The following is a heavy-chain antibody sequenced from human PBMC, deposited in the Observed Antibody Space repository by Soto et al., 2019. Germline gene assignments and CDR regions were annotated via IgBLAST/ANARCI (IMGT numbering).Heavy chain of an antibody. CDR3: ARASSTEGIAVAGKELVDNAENWFDP. CDR1: GYTFTSYY. CDR2: INPSGGST. J-gene: IGHJ5*02. Sequence: QVQLVQSGAEVKKPGASVKVSCKASGYTFTSYYMPWVLQAPGQGLEWMGIINPSGGSTSYAQKFEGRVTMTRDTATSTVYMELSSLRSEDTAVYYCARASSTEGIAVAGKELVDNAENWFDPWGQGTLVTVSS. V-gene: IGHV1-46*01. D-gene: IGHD6-19*01.